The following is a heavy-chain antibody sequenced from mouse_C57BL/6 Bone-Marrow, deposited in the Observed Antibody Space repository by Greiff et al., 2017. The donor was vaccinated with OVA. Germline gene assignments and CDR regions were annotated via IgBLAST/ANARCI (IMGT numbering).Heavy chain of an antibody. Sequence: QVQLKQSGAELAKPGASVKLSCKASGYTFTSYWMHWVKQRPGQGLEWIGYINPSSGYTKYNQKFKDKATLTADKSSSTACMQLSSLTYEDSAVYYCARDGSSPLDYFDYWGQGTTLTVSS. J-gene: IGHJ2*01. CDR2: INPSSGYT. CDR3: ARDGSSPLDYFDY. D-gene: IGHD1-1*01. CDR1: GYTFTSYW. V-gene: IGHV1-7*01.